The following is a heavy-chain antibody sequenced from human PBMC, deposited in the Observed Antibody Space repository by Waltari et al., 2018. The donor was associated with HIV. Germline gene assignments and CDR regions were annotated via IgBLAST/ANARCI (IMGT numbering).Heavy chain of an antibody. CDR1: GYTFTTFA. V-gene: IGHV7-4-1*02. CDR2: INTNTGKP. Sequence: QVQLLQSGSELKKPGASVNIFCKASGYTFTTFAMNWVRQAPGQGLEWMGWINTNTGKPTYVQGFTGRFVFSLDTSVSTAYLQISSLKAEDTAVYYCAREDNWNYGGNDYWGQGTLVTVSS. J-gene: IGHJ4*02. CDR3: AREDNWNYGGNDY. D-gene: IGHD1-7*01.